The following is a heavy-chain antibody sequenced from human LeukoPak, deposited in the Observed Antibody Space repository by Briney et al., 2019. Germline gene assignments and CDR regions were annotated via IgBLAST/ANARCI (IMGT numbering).Heavy chain of an antibody. J-gene: IGHJ4*02. V-gene: IGHV4-61*09. D-gene: IGHD2-2*02. CDR1: GGSLNSGSYY. CDR2: IYATGST. CDR3: ARCTSTSCYNFDY. Sequence: SQTLSLTCTVSGGSLNSGSYYWNWIRQSAGKGLEWIGHIYATGSTNYSPSLRSRVTISLDTSKNQFSLKLNSVTAADTAVYYCARCTSTSCYNFDYWGQGTLVTVSS.